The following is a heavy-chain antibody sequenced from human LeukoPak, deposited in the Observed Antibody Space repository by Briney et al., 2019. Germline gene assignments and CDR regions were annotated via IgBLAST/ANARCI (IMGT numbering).Heavy chain of an antibody. CDR2: INHSGST. Sequence: PSETLSLTCAVYGGSFSGYYWSWIRQPPGKGLEWIGEINHSGSTNYNPSLKSRVTISVDTSKNQFSLKLTSVTAADTAVYYCARDPFGLPDYYDPTGGYYWGLGTLVTVSS. J-gene: IGHJ4*02. CDR1: GGSFSGYY. V-gene: IGHV4-34*01. D-gene: IGHD3-22*01. CDR3: ARDPFGLPDYYDPTGGYY.